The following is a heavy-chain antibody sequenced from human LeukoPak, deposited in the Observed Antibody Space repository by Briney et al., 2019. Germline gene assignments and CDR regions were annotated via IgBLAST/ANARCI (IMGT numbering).Heavy chain of an antibody. CDR2: ISWNGGST. V-gene: IGHV3-20*04. CDR1: GFTFDDYG. J-gene: IGHJ3*02. D-gene: IGHD6-25*01. Sequence: GGSLRLSCAASGFTFDDYGMSWVRQAPGKELEWVSGISWNGGSTGYADSVKGRFTISRDNAKNSLYLQMNSLRAEDTALYYCARPQTGGDALNIWGQGTMVTVSS. CDR3: ARPQTGGDALNI.